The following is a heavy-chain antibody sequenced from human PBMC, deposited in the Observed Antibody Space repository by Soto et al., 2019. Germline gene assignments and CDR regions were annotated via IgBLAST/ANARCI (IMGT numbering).Heavy chain of an antibody. CDR2: INSDGSSS. CDR1: GFTFSSYW. V-gene: IGHV3-74*01. D-gene: IGHD2-15*01. CDR3: ARGWFPLYGMDV. J-gene: IGHJ6*02. Sequence: GESLKISCAASGFTFSSYWMHWVRQAPGKGLVWVSRINSDGSSSSYADSVKGRFTISRDNAKNTLYLQMNSLRAEDTAVYYCARGWFPLYGMDVWGQGTTVTVSS.